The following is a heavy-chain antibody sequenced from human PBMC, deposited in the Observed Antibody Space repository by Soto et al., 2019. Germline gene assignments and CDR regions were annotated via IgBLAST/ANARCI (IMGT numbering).Heavy chain of an antibody. Sequence: EVQLLESGGGLVQPGGSLRLSCAASGFTFSNYVMNWVRQAPGKGLEWVSTFSGPGGNTYYAESVKGRFTISRDNSKNTMYLQMNSLRAEDPAVYYCAKGTRTITTYCPFDPWGQGTLVTVSS. CDR2: FSGPGGNT. D-gene: IGHD1-7*01. V-gene: IGHV3-23*01. J-gene: IGHJ5*02. CDR3: AKGTRTITTYCPFDP. CDR1: GFTFSNYV.